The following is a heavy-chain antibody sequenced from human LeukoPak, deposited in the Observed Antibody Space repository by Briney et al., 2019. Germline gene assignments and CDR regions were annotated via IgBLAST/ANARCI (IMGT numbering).Heavy chain of an antibody. CDR1: GFTFDDYA. CDR3: AKGVVIVLESYFDY. CDR2: ISWNSGSI. J-gene: IGHJ4*02. Sequence: GRSLRLSCAASGFTFDDYAMHWVRQAPGKGLEWVSGISWNSGSIGYADSVKGRFTISRDNAKNSLYLQMNSLRAEDTALYYCAKGVVIVLESYFDYWGQGTLVTVSS. D-gene: IGHD3-22*01. V-gene: IGHV3-9*01.